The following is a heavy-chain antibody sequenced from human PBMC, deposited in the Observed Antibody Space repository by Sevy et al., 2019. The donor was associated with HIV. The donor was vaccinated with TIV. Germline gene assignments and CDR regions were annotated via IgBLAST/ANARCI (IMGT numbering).Heavy chain of an antibody. CDR2: INPDSGDT. D-gene: IGHD1-1*01. CDR1: GYTFTDYY. CDR3: ATAGTNGYNYFDY. J-gene: IGHJ4*02. V-gene: IGHV1-2*04. Sequence: ASVKVFCKASGYTFTDYYMHWVRQAPGQGLEWMGWINPDSGDTIYAQKFQGWVTMTRDTSIITAYMELTRLNSDDTAVYFCATAGTNGYNYFDYWGQGTLVTVSS.